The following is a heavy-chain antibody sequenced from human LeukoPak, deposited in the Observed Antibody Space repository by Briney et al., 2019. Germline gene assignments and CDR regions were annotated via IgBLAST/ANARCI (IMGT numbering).Heavy chain of an antibody. CDR2: IYYSGGT. D-gene: IGHD6-13*01. Sequence: PSETLSLTCTVSGGSISSGDYYWSWIRQHPGKGLEWIVYIYYSGGTYYNPSLKSRVTISVDTSKNQFSLKLSSVTAADTAVYYCARNVFGSSWYAPFDYWGQGTLVTVSS. CDR1: GGSISSGDYY. CDR3: ARNVFGSSWYAPFDY. V-gene: IGHV4-31*03. J-gene: IGHJ4*02.